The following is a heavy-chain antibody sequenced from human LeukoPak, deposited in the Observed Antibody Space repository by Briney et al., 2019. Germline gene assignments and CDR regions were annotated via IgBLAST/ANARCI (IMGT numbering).Heavy chain of an antibody. J-gene: IGHJ4*02. D-gene: IGHD3-10*01. CDR2: INPSGGST. V-gene: IGHV1-46*01. CDR1: GYTFTSYY. CDR3: ARDKLWFGESRNLPY. Sequence: ASVKVSCKASGYTFTSYYMHWVRQAPGQGLEWMGIINPSGGSTSYAQKFQGRVTMTRDMSTSTVYMELSSLRSEDTAVYYCARDKLWFGESRNLPYWGQGTLVTVSS.